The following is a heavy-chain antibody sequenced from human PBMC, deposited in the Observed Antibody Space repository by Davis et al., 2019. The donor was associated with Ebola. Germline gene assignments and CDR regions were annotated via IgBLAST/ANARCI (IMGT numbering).Heavy chain of an antibody. CDR1: GFTFSSYG. D-gene: IGHD4-23*01. CDR2: ISYDGSNK. J-gene: IGHJ4*02. V-gene: IGHV3-33*05. Sequence: GESLKISCAASGFTFSSYGMHWVRQAPGKGLEWVAVISYDGSNKYYADSVKGRFTISRDTSKNTLYLQMNNLRAEDTAMYYCARDLPDSGGNYWGQGTLVTVSS. CDR3: ARDLPDSGGNY.